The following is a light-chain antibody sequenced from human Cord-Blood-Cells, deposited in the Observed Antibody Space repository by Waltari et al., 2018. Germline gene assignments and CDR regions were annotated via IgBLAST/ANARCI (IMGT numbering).Light chain of an antibody. Sequence: DIVMTQSPDSLAVSLGERATINCKSSQSVLYSSNNKNYLAWYQQKPGQPTKLLIYWASTRESGVPDRFSGSGSGTYFTITISSLQAEDVTVYYCQQYYSTPITFGQGARLEIK. J-gene: IGKJ5*01. CDR2: WAS. CDR1: QSVLYSSNNKNY. CDR3: QQYYSTPIT. V-gene: IGKV4-1*01.